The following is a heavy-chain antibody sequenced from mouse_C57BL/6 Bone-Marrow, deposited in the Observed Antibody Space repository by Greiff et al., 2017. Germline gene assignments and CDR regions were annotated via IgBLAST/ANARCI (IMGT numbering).Heavy chain of an antibody. CDR3: ARRDSSGSYYYAMDY. J-gene: IGHJ4*01. CDR1: GYAFSSSW. D-gene: IGHD3-2*02. Sequence: QVQLKQSGPELVKPGASVKISCKASGYAFSSSWMNWVKQRPGKGLEWIGRIYPGDGDTNYNGKFKGKATLTADKSSSTAYMQLSSLTSEDSAVYFCARRDSSGSYYYAMDYWGQGTSVTVSS. CDR2: IYPGDGDT. V-gene: IGHV1-82*01.